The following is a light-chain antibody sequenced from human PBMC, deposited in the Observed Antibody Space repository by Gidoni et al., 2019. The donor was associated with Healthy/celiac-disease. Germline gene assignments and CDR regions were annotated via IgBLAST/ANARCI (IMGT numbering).Light chain of an antibody. J-gene: IGLJ1*01. CDR1: SSNIGSHY. V-gene: IGLV1-47*01. Sequence: QSVLTQPPSASGTPGQRVTISCSGISSNIGSHYVYWYQQLPGTAPKLLIYRNNQRPSGVPDRFSGSKSGTSASLAISGLRSEDEADYYCAAWDDSLSGRYVFGTGTKVTVL. CDR3: AAWDDSLSGRYV. CDR2: RNN.